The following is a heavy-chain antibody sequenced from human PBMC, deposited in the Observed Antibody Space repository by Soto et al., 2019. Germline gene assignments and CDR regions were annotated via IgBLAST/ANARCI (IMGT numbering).Heavy chain of an antibody. V-gene: IGHV4-4*02. CDR1: GDSMSSSNW. D-gene: IGHD1-1*01. Sequence: SETLSLTCTVSGDSMSSSNWWNWVRQPPGKGLEWIGEIYQSGTTNYNPSLKSRVTMSVDKSKNQFSLTLTSVTAADTAMYYCARDRGHPGTTGYFDYWGQGALVTVSS. CDR2: IYQSGTT. CDR3: ARDRGHPGTTGYFDY. J-gene: IGHJ4*02.